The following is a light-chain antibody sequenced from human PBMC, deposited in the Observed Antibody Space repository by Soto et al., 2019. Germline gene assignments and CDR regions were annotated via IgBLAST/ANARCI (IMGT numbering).Light chain of an antibody. J-gene: IGKJ4*01. CDR3: QQYDNLPIT. CDR1: QDISNY. V-gene: IGKV1-33*01. CDR2: DAS. Sequence: DIQMTQSPSSLSASVGDRVTITCQASQDISNYLNWYQQKPGKAPKLLIYDASNLETGVPSRFSGSGSGTDFTFTISSLQPEDIATYYCQQYDNLPITFGGGTXXXXK.